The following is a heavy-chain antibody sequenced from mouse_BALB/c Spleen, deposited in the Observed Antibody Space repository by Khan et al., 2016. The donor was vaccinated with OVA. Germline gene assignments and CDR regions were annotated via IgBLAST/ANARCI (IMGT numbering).Heavy chain of an antibody. D-gene: IGHD1-2*01. CDR2: IFPNNGGT. CDR1: GYTFTDYN. CDR3: GRSGYGSFAY. V-gene: IGHV1S29*02. J-gene: IGHJ3*01. Sequence: VQLKESGPELVKPGASVKISCKAAGYTFTDYNMDWVKQSHGESLEWIGYIFPNNGGTGYNQKFKTKATLTVDNSSSTAYMELRSLTSEDSAVYYCGRSGYGSFAYWGQGTLVTVSA.